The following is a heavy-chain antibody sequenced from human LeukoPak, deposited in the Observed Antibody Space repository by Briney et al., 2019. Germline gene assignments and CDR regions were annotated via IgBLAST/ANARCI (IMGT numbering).Heavy chain of an antibody. V-gene: IGHV1-46*01. Sequence: ASVEVSCKASGYTFTSYYMHWVRQAPGQGLEWMGIINPSGGSTSYAQKFQGRVTMTRDTSTSTVYMELSSLRSEDTAVYYCARDWFSDSSGYYPSPGFDYWGQGTLVTVSS. CDR1: GYTFTSYY. D-gene: IGHD3-22*01. CDR3: ARDWFSDSSGYYPSPGFDY. J-gene: IGHJ4*02. CDR2: INPSGGST.